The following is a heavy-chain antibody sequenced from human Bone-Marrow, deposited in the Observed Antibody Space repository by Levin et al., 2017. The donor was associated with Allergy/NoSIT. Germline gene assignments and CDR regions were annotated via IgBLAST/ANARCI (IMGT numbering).Heavy chain of an antibody. CDR1: GYTFISYD. CDR3: ARRTSHDNSGKIIDY. J-gene: IGHJ4*02. CDR2: MNPNSGNT. D-gene: IGHD3-22*01. V-gene: IGHV1-8*01. Sequence: WASVKVSCKASGYTFISYDINWVRQATGQGLEWMGWMNPNSGNTGYAQKFQGRVTMTRNTSISTAYMEMSSLTSEDTAVFYCARRTSHDNSGKIIDYWGQGTLVTVSS.